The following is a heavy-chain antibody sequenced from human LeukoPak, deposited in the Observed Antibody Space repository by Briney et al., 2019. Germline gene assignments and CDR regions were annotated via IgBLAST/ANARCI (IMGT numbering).Heavy chain of an antibody. CDR3: ARERNDFWSGYCDY. D-gene: IGHD3-3*01. CDR2: IIPIFGTA. CDR1: GGTFSSYA. J-gene: IGHJ4*02. V-gene: IGHV1-69*01. Sequence: SVKVSCKASGGTFSSYAISWVRQAPGQGLEWMGGIIPIFGTANYAQKFQGRVTITADESTSTAYMELSSLRSEDTAVYYCARERNDFWSGYCDYWGREPWSPSPQ.